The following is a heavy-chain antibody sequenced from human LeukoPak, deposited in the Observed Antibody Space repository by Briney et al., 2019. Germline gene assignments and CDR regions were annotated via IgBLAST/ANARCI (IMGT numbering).Heavy chain of an antibody. J-gene: IGHJ6*03. D-gene: IGHD1-26*01. CDR2: ISAYNGNT. Sequence: GASVKVSCKASGYTFTSYGISWVRQAPGQGLEWMGWISAYNGNTNYAQKLQGRVTTTTDTSTSTAYMELRSLRSDDTAVYYCARLRGYGGSYYLNYYYYMDVWGKGTTVTVSS. V-gene: IGHV1-18*01. CDR3: ARLRGYGGSYYLNYYYYMDV. CDR1: GYTFTSYG.